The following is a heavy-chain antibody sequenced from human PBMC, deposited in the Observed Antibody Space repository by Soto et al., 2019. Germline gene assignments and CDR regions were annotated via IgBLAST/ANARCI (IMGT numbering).Heavy chain of an antibody. J-gene: IGHJ6*02. CDR1: GGSISSYY. CDR2: IYYSGST. Sequence: PSETLSLTCTVSGGSISSYYWSWIRQPPGKGLEWIGYIYYSGSTNYNPSLKSRVTISVDTSKNQFSLKLSSVTAADTAVYYCARDSPTNYGMDVWGQGTTVTVSS. D-gene: IGHD1-1*01. V-gene: IGHV4-59*01. CDR3: ARDSPTNYGMDV.